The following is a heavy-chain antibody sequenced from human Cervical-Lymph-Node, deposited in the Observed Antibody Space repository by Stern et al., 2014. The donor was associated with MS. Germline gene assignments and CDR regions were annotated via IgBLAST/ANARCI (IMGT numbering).Heavy chain of an antibody. CDR2: SSAYKCIT. CDR1: GYTFTSYG. V-gene: IGHV1-18*01. J-gene: IGHJ3*02. Sequence: VQLLQSGAEVKKPGASVKVSCKASGYTFTSYGISWVRQAPGQGLEWMGCSSAYKCITTYSQKLRGRVTMTTDTSTSTADMDLRSLRSDDTAVYYCARGLLGSENAFDIWGQGTMVTVSS. D-gene: IGHD2-15*01. CDR3: ARGLLGSENAFDI.